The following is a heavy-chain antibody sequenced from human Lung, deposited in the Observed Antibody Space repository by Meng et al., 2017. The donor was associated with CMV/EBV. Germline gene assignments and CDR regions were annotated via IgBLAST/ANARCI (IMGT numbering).Heavy chain of an antibody. J-gene: IGHJ1*01. CDR1: GDSITNHNW. CDR2: IPHRGSS. Sequence: QVQLRESGPALVQPSETLSLPCAVSGDSITNHNWRAWVRQPPGKGLEWIGEIPHRGSSAYNPSLKSRVSMSIDKSKNQFSLKLTSVTAADTAVYHCLRRSGGSVWGQGTLVTVSS. CDR3: LRRSGGSV. V-gene: IGHV4-4*02. D-gene: IGHD3-10*01.